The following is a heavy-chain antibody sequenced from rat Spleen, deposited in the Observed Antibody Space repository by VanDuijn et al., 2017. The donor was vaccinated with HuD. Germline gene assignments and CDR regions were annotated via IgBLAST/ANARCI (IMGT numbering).Heavy chain of an antibody. CDR3: AKSRFYYYDGGYYCFNY. Sequence: EVQLVESGGGLVQPGRSLKLSCVASGFTFKNYWMTWIRQAPGKGLEWVATITHNDGSTYYPDSVKGRLTISRDNAKSTLYLQMDSLRSEDTATYYCAKSRFYYYDGGYYCFNYWGQGVMVTVSS. CDR2: ITHNDGST. J-gene: IGHJ2*01. CDR1: GFTFKNYW. V-gene: IGHV5-31*01. D-gene: IGHD1-12*02.